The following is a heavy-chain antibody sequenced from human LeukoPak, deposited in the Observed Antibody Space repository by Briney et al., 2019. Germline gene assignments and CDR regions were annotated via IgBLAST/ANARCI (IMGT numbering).Heavy chain of an antibody. CDR2: VSAYNGNT. CDR1: GYTFTSYG. V-gene: IGHV1-18*01. Sequence: ASVKVSCKASGYTFTSYGISWVRQAPGQGLEWMGSVSAYNGNTNYAQKLQGRVTMTTDTSTSTAYMELRSLRSDDTAVYYCARITYDFWSGYYMPDDPWGQGTLVTVSS. CDR3: ARITYDFWSGYYMPDDP. J-gene: IGHJ5*02. D-gene: IGHD3-3*01.